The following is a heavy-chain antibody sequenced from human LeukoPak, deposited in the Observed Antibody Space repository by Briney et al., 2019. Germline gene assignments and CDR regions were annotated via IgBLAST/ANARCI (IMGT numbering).Heavy chain of an antibody. D-gene: IGHD6-19*01. CDR3: ARGASSGFVY. J-gene: IGHJ4*02. CDR1: GGSISSSSYY. CDR2: IYYSGST. Sequence: SETLSLTCTVSGGSISSSSYYWGWIRQPPGKGLEWIGSIYYSGSTYYNPSLKSRVTISVDTSKNQFSLKLSSVTAADTAVYYCARGASSGFVYWGQGTLVTVSS. V-gene: IGHV4-39*01.